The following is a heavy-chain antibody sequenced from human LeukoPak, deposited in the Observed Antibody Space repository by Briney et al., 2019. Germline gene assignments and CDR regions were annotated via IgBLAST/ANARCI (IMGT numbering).Heavy chain of an antibody. CDR3: TRDLCCAAAGVTAWFDP. Sequence: SETLSLTCTVSGGSVSSGSYYWSWIRQPPGKGLEWIGYIYYSGSTNYNPSLKSRVTISVDTSKNQFSLKLNSVTPEDTAVYYCTRDLCCAAAGVTAWFDPWGQGTLVTVSS. CDR2: IYYSGST. D-gene: IGHD6-13*01. J-gene: IGHJ5*02. CDR1: GGSVSSGSYY. V-gene: IGHV4-61*01.